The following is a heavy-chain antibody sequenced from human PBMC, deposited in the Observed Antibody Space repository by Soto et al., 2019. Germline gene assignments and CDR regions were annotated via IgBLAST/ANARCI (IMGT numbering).Heavy chain of an antibody. CDR2: ISTGGSTT. D-gene: IGHD1-26*01. V-gene: IGHV3-23*01. CDR1: GFTFSNYA. Sequence: EVQLLESGGGLVQPGGSLRLSCAASGFTFSNYAMNWVRQAPGKGLEWFSSISTGGSTTYYADSVKGRFTISRDNSKNTLYMQMNSLRAEDTAVYYCAKKVGGSDHFDYWGQGTLVTVSS. CDR3: AKKVGGSDHFDY. J-gene: IGHJ4*02.